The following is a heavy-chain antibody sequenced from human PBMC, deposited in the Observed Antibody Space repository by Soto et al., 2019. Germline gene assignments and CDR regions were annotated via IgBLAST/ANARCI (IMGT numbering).Heavy chain of an antibody. Sequence: QVQLQESGPGLVKPSHPLSLTSTVFGGSVSSYYWSWIRKPQGKGLEGMGYIYYSGSTNYTPSIKSRGTIAIDASRNHCALKLSPRTAADAAVYYCAGLPPANLSYYDMDVWGKGTAVTVSS. J-gene: IGHJ6*03. V-gene: IGHV4-59*08. CDR2: IYYSGST. D-gene: IGHD2-2*01. CDR3: AGLPPANLSYYDMDV. CDR1: GGSVSSYY.